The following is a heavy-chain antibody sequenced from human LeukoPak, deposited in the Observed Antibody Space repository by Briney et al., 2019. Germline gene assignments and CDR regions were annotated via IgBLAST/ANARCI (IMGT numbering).Heavy chain of an antibody. CDR3: ARERNPSTSRHFDY. J-gene: IGHJ4*02. Sequence: ASVKVSCKASGYTFTSYDINWVRQATGQGLEWMGWMNPNSGNTGYAQKFQGRVTMTRNTSISTAYMELSRLRSDDTAVYYCARERNPSTSRHFDYWGQGTLVTVSS. CDR2: MNPNSGNT. D-gene: IGHD1-14*01. V-gene: IGHV1-8*01. CDR1: GYTFTSYD.